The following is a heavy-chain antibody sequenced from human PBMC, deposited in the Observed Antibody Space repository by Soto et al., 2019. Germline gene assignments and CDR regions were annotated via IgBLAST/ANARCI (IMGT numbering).Heavy chain of an antibody. CDR1: GGSISSGGYY. CDR2: IYYSGST. V-gene: IGHV4-31*03. D-gene: IGHD5-12*01. CDR3: ARNVDIVATIYFDY. J-gene: IGHJ4*02. Sequence: SETLSLTCTVSGGSISSGGYYWSWVRQHPGKGLEWIGYIYYSGSTYYNPSLKSRVTISVDTSKNQFSLKLSSVTAADTAVYYCARNVDIVATIYFDYWGQGTLVTVSS.